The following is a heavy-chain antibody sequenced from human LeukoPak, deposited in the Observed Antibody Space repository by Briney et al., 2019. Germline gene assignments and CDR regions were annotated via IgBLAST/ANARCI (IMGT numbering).Heavy chain of an antibody. CDR3: ARDGGGYDVGH. V-gene: IGHV3-23*01. J-gene: IGHJ4*02. CDR2: ISGSGGST. CDR1: GFTFSSYA. Sequence: PGGSLRLSCAASGFTFSSYAMSWVRQAPGKGLEWVSAISGSGGSTYYADSVKGRFTISRDNAKNSLYLQMNSLRAEDTAVYYCARDGGGYDVGHWGQGTPGTV. D-gene: IGHD5-12*01.